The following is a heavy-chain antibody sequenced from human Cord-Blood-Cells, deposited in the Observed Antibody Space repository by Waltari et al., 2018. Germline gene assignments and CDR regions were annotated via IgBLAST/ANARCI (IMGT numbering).Heavy chain of an antibody. CDR3: ARLDDSSGYYFDY. J-gene: IGHJ4*02. Sequence: QVQLQESGPGLVKPSQTLSLTCTVSGGSISSGGYYWSWIRPHPGKGLEWIGYIYYSGSTYYNPSLKSRVTISVDTSKNQFSLKLSSVTAADTAVYYCARLDDSSGYYFDYWGQGTLVTVSS. V-gene: IGHV4-31*03. D-gene: IGHD3-22*01. CDR2: IYYSGST. CDR1: GGSISSGGYY.